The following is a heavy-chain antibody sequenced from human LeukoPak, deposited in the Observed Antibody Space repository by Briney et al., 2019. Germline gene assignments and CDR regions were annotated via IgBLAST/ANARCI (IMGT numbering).Heavy chain of an antibody. D-gene: IGHD1-26*01. CDR1: GGSISSSSYY. Sequence: SETLSLTWTVSGGSISSSSYYWGWIRQPPGKGLEWIGSIYYSGSTYYNPSLKSRVTISVDTSKNQFSLKLSSVTAADTAVYYCARDLGGSGSYYQNLFDYWGQGTLVTVSS. J-gene: IGHJ4*02. V-gene: IGHV4-39*07. CDR2: IYYSGST. CDR3: ARDLGGSGSYYQNLFDY.